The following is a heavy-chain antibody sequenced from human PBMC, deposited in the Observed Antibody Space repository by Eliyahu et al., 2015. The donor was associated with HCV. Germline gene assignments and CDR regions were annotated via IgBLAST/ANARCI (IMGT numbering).Heavy chain of an antibody. V-gene: IGHV4-39*01. CDR1: GASIPSGSHY. Sequence: QLQLQESGPGLLKPSETLSLTCTVSGASIPSGSHYWGWLRQPPXKGPQWIGSIYDSERSYFNPSLKSRVTMSVDTAKNQFSLKLSSVTAADTAVYYCASRPLYSSGYFDSWGLGTLVTVSS. J-gene: IGHJ4*02. CDR2: IYDSERS. CDR3: ASRPLYSSGYFDS. D-gene: IGHD6-19*01.